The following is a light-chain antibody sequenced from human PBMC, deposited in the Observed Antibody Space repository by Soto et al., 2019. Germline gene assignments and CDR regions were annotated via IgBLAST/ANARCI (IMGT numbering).Light chain of an antibody. Sequence: DIQLTQSPSFLSASVGDRVTITCRASQGISSYLAWYQQKPGKAPNLLIYAASTLQIGVPSRFSGSGSGTEVTLTISSLQPEDFATYYCQHLNGYPLTFGGGTKVEIK. CDR2: AAS. CDR3: QHLNGYPLT. V-gene: IGKV1-9*01. CDR1: QGISSY. J-gene: IGKJ4*01.